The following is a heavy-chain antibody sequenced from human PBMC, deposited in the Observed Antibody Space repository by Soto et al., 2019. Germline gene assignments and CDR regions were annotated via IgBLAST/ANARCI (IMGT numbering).Heavy chain of an antibody. CDR1: GFTFSSYA. Sequence: GGSLRLSCAASGFTFSSYAMSWVRQAPGKGPEWVSAISGSGGSTYYADSVKGRFTISRDNSKNTLYLQMNSLRAEDTAVYYCAKDTSYYYDSSGYYYYWGQGTLVTVSS. D-gene: IGHD3-22*01. CDR3: AKDTSYYYDSSGYYYY. CDR2: ISGSGGST. V-gene: IGHV3-23*01. J-gene: IGHJ4*02.